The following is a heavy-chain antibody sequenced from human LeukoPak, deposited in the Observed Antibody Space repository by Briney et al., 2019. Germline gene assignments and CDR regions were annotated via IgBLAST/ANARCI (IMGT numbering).Heavy chain of an antibody. CDR1: GFSFSTYS. CDR2: ISSSSSYI. J-gene: IGHJ6*02. CDR3: ARVPMVAAGDTNYYYGMDV. Sequence: KPGGSLRLSCAGSGFSFSTYSINWVRQAPGKGLEWVSSISSSSSYIYYADSVKGRFTISRDNAKNSLYLQMNSLRAEDTAVYYCARVPMVAAGDTNYYYGMDVWGQGTTVTVSS. D-gene: IGHD6-13*01. V-gene: IGHV3-21*01.